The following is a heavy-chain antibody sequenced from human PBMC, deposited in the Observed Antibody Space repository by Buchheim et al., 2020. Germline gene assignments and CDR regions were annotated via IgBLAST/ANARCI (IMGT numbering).Heavy chain of an antibody. CDR3: AEVIGRETTVTTS. CDR2: IWYDGGSK. J-gene: IGHJ5*02. V-gene: IGHV3-33*06. D-gene: IGHD4-17*01. Sequence: QVQLVEFGGGVVQPGRSLRLSCAASGFTFSRFGMHWVRQAPGKGLEWVAVIWYDGGSKYYSDSVKGRFTISRDNSKNTLYLQMNSLRAEDTAVYYCAEVIGRETTVTTSWGQGTL. CDR1: GFTFSRFG.